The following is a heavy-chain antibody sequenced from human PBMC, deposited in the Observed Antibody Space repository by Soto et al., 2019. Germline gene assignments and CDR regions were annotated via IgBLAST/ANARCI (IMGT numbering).Heavy chain of an antibody. CDR1: GYTFTSYG. CDR3: AREGPRYYDSSHNWFDP. CDR2: ISAYNGNT. D-gene: IGHD3-22*01. J-gene: IGHJ5*02. V-gene: IGHV1-18*01. Sequence: QVQLVQSGAEVKKPGASVKVSCKASGYTFTSYGISWVRQAPGQGLEWMGWISAYNGNTNYAPKLQGRVTMTTDTSTSTAYMELRSLESADTAVDCCAREGPRYYDSSHNWFDPWGQGTLVTVSS.